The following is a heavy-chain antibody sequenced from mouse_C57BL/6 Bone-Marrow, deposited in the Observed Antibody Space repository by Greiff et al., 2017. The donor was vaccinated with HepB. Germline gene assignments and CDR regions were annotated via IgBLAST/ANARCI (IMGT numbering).Heavy chain of an antibody. D-gene: IGHD1-1*01. CDR1: GFTFSSYT. CDR2: ISGGGGNT. J-gene: IGHJ2*01. V-gene: IGHV5-9*01. CDR3: ARQVYYGSSYGY. Sequence: EVKVVDSGGGLVKPGGSLKLSCAASGFTFSSYTMSWVRQTPEKRLEWVATISGGGGNTYYPDSVKGRFTISRDNAKNTLYLQMSSLRSEDTALYYCARQVYYGSSYGYWGQGTTLTVSS.